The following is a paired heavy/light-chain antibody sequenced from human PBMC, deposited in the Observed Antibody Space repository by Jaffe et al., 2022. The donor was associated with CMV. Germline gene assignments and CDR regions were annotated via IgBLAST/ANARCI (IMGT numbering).Light chain of an antibody. CDR2: DNN. Sequence: QSVLTQPPSVSAAPGQKVTVFCSGSSSNIGNNYVSWYQQFPGTAPKLLIYDNNKRPSGIPDRFSGSKSGTSATLGITGLQTGDEADYYCGTWDSLSASYVFGTGTKVTVL. CDR1: SSNIGNNY. J-gene: IGLJ1*01. CDR3: GTWDSLSASYV. V-gene: IGLV1-51*01.
Heavy chain of an antibody. CDR3: ATYRAEVGDEDY. D-gene: IGHD2-21*01. V-gene: IGHV3-7*03. J-gene: IGHJ4*02. CDR2: IKQDGSEK. Sequence: EVHLVESGGGLVQPGVSLRLSCGASGFTFRTYWMSWVRQAPGKGLEWVANIKQDGSEKYYVDSVKGRFIISRDNAKNSLYLQMNSLRAEDTAVYYCATYRAEVGDEDYWGQGTLVTVSS. CDR1: GFTFRTYW.